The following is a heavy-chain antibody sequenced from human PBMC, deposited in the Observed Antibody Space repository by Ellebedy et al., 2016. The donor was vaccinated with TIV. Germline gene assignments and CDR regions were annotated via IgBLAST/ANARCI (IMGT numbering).Heavy chain of an antibody. CDR1: NVSISSYS. CDR3: AGSRLTYFGDTDAFDI. Sequence: MPSETLSLTCTVSNVSISSYSWSWIRQPPGKGLEWLGYIIYSGSTNCNPSLKSRVTMSIDTSKSQFPLNLSSVAAADTAVYYCAGSRLTYFGDTDAFDIWGQGTVVTVSS. CDR2: IIYSGST. J-gene: IGHJ3*02. D-gene: IGHD3-3*01. V-gene: IGHV4-59*01.